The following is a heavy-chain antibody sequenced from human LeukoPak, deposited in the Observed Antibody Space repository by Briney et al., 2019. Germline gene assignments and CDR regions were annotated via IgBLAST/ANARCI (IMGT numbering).Heavy chain of an antibody. J-gene: IGHJ5*01. CDR2: IDDVGSGT. CDR1: GFTLSSNW. D-gene: IGHD2-21*02. Sequence: GGSLRLSCAVSGFTLSSNWMHWIRQVPGKGLVWVARIDDVGSGTSYADSVKGRFTISRDVAKNTVYLQMNSLRAEDTAVYYCATVFDFWGQGTLVTVSS. CDR3: ATVFDF. V-gene: IGHV3-74*01.